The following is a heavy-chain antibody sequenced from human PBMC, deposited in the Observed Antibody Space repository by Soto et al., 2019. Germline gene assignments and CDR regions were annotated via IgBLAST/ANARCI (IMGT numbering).Heavy chain of an antibody. CDR2: IYPGDSDT. CDR1: GYSFTSYW. CDR3: ARLATRYYYYYYYMDV. J-gene: IGHJ6*03. Sequence: GESLKISCKGSGYSFTSYWIGWVRQMPGKGLEWMGIIYPGDSDTRYSPSFQGQVTISADKSISTAYLQWSSLKASDTAMYYCARLATRYYYYYYYMDVWGKGTTVTVSS. V-gene: IGHV5-51*01.